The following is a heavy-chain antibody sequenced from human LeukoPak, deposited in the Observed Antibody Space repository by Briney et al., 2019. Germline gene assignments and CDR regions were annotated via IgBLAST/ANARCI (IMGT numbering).Heavy chain of an antibody. CDR3: AKDIEYYYDSSGYSPFDY. CDR2: ISGSGGST. CDR1: GFTFSSYA. D-gene: IGHD3-22*01. J-gene: IGHJ4*02. V-gene: IGHV3-23*01. Sequence: GGSLRLSCAASGFTFSSYAMSWVRQAPGKGLEWVSAISGSGGSTYYADSVKGRFTISRDNSKNTLYLQMNSLRAEDTAVYYCAKDIEYYYDSSGYSPFDYWGQGTLVTVSS.